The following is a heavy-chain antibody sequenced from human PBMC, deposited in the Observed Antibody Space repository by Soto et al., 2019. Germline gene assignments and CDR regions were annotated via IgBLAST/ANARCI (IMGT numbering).Heavy chain of an antibody. CDR1: GFPFSSYG. V-gene: IGHV3-30*18. D-gene: IGHD2-2*01. Sequence: GGSLRLSCAASGFPFSSYGMHWVRQAPGKGLEWVAVISYDGSNKYYADSVKGRFTISRDNSKNTLYLQMNSLRAEDTAVYYCAKEGDCSSTSCYFMDVWGKGTTVTVSS. CDR3: AKEGDCSSTSCYFMDV. CDR2: ISYDGSNK. J-gene: IGHJ6*03.